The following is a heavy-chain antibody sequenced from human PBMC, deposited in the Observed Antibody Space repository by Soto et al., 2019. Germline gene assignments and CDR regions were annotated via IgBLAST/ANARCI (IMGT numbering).Heavy chain of an antibody. Sequence: QVQLVQSGGEVTRPGASVKVSCKTSGYTFSNYGITWVRQAPGQPLEWLGWISLYSDGTNYAQKFQGRVSMTTDTSTTTAYMELRSLRSEDTAVYYCARVVPGAEAWFGPWGQGTLVTVSS. CDR2: ISLYSDGT. V-gene: IGHV1-18*01. CDR3: ARVVPGAEAWFGP. J-gene: IGHJ5*02. D-gene: IGHD2-2*01. CDR1: GYTFSNYG.